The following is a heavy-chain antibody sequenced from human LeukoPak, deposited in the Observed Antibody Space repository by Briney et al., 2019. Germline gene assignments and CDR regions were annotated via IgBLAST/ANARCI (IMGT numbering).Heavy chain of an antibody. CDR2: IYTSGST. D-gene: IGHD3-10*02. CDR1: GGSISSYY. J-gene: IGHJ4*02. V-gene: IGHV4-4*09. CDR3: ARTTPYVLDY. Sequence: PSETLSLTCTVSGGSISSYYWSWIRQPPGKGLEWIGYIYTSGSTNYNPSLKSRVTISVDTSKNQFSLKLSSVTAADTAVYYCARTTPYVLDYWGQGTLVTVSS.